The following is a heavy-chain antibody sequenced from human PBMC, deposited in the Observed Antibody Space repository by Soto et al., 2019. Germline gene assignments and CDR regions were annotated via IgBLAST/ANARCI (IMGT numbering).Heavy chain of an antibody. D-gene: IGHD3-10*01. J-gene: IGHJ3*02. CDR1: GFTFSSYS. Sequence: GGSLRLSCAASGFTFSSYSMNWVRQAPGKGLEWVSYISSSSSTIYYADSVKGRFTISRDNAKNSLYLQMNSLRAEDTAVYYCARDRDYYGSGSYYVPIGAFDIWGQGTMVTVSS. CDR3: ARDRDYYGSGSYYVPIGAFDI. V-gene: IGHV3-48*01. CDR2: ISSSSSTI.